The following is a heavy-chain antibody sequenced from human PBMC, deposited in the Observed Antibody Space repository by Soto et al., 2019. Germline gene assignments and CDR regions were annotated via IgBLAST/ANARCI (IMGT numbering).Heavy chain of an antibody. D-gene: IGHD3-22*01. V-gene: IGHV1-69*01. CDR3: ARRDSKYDSAGYPPFDS. CDR1: GGTFRTYA. J-gene: IGHJ5*01. CDR2: VIPIFRSA. Sequence: QVQLVQSGAEVKKPGSSVKVSCKSSGGTFRTYAISWVRQAPGQGLEWMGAVIPIFRSANYAQKFQGRVTITADEFTTTAYMELSSLRSDDTAIYFCARRDSKYDSAGYPPFDSWGQGTLVTVSS.